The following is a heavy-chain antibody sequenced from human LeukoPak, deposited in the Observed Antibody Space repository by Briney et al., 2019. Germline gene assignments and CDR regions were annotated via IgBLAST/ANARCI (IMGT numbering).Heavy chain of an antibody. D-gene: IGHD3-3*01. V-gene: IGHV4-4*09. J-gene: IGHJ4*02. CDR2: IYTSGST. CDR3: ARRSYYDLYFDY. CDR1: GGSISSYY. Sequence: SETLSHTCTVSGGSISSYYWNWIRQPPGKGLEWIGYIYTSGSTNYNPSLKSRVTISVDTSKNQFSLKLSSVTAADTAVYYCARRSYYDLYFDYWGQGTLVTVSS.